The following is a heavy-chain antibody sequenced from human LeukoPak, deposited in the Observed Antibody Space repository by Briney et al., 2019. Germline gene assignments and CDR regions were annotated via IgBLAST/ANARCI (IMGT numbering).Heavy chain of an antibody. V-gene: IGHV1-18*01. CDR2: ISAYNGNT. CDR3: AREEDYYDSSGYYAFRWFDP. D-gene: IGHD3-22*01. J-gene: IGHJ5*02. Sequence: ASVKVSCKASGYTFTSYGISWVRQAPGQGLEWMGWISAYNGNTNYAQKLQGRVTMTTDTSTSTAYMELRSLRSDDTAVYYCAREEDYYDSSGYYAFRWFDPWGQGTLVTVSS. CDR1: GYTFTSYG.